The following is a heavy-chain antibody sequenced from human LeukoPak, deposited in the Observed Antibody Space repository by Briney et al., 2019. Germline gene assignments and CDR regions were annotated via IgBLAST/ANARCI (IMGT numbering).Heavy chain of an antibody. CDR2: INSRDGST. CDR1: GYSFISYY. D-gene: IGHD3-22*01. J-gene: IGHJ3*02. Sequence: ASVKVSCKASGYSFISYYMHWVRQTPGQGLEWMGIINSRDGSTSYAQKFQGRVTVARDTSTSTVYMELSSLRSEDTAVYCCARDYYYDNSAYYKAFDIWGQGTMVTVSS. CDR3: ARDYYYDNSAYYKAFDI. V-gene: IGHV1-46*01.